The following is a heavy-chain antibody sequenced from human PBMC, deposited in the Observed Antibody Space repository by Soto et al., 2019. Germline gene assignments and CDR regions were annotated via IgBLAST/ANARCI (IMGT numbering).Heavy chain of an antibody. D-gene: IGHD1-26*01. J-gene: IGHJ6*02. CDR1: GVSISSSNW. V-gene: IGHV4-4*02. Sequence: PSETLSLTCAVSGVSISSSNWWSWVCQPPGKGLEWIGEIYHSGSTNYNPSLKSRVTISVDKSKNQYSLKLSSVTAADTAVYYCARVAGSYYYGMDVWGQGTTVTVSS. CDR2: IYHSGST. CDR3: ARVAGSYYYGMDV.